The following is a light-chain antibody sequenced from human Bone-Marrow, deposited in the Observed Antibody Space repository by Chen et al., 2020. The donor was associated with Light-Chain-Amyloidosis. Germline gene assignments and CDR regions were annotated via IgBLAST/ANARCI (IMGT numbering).Light chain of an antibody. V-gene: IGKV2-28*01. CDR3: MQALQTPKYS. CDR1: QSLRHSRGYTY. J-gene: IGKJ2*01. Sequence: VVLTPSPPSLSARPGESASISFRPSQSLRHSRGYTYLDWYLQKPGQSPQLLFYLAFNRASGVPDRFSASGSGTDFTLTITTVEAEDVGVYYCMQALQTPKYSFGQGTKLEI. CDR2: LAF.